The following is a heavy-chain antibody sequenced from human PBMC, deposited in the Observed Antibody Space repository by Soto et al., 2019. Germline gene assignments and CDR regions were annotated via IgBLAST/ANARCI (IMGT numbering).Heavy chain of an antibody. CDR2: ISTHNGNT. CDR1: GYTFTSYG. CDR3: ARGYDILTSLAYYYGMDV. V-gene: IGHV1-18*01. J-gene: IGHJ6*02. D-gene: IGHD3-9*01. Sequence: QVQLVQSGAEVKKPGASVKVSCKTSGYTFTSYGISWVRQAPGQGLEWMGWISTHNGNTNFAQKFQGRVTLTTDTSTNTAYMDLRSLTSDDTAVYYCARGYDILTSLAYYYGMDVWGQGTTVTVSS.